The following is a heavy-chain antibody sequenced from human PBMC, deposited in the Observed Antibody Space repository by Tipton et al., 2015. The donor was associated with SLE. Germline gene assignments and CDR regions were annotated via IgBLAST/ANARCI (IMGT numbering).Heavy chain of an antibody. CDR3: AGKRPRSRAFDI. J-gene: IGHJ3*02. CDR2: VYYSGST. Sequence: TLSLTCTVSGASISSGSYYWSWVRQPAGKGLEWLGYVYYSGSTYYNPSLKSRVTISVDTSKNQFSLKLNSVTAADTAVYYCAGKRPRSRAFDIWGQGTMVTVSS. V-gene: IGHV4-61*10. D-gene: IGHD1-1*01. CDR1: GASISSGSYY.